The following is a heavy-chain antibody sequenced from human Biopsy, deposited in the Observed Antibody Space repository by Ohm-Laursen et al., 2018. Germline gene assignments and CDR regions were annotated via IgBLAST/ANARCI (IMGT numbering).Heavy chain of an antibody. CDR3: ARHFRSRLSSSRPDHWYFDL. J-gene: IGHJ2*01. CDR2: IYPGDSET. D-gene: IGHD2/OR15-2a*01. CDR1: GYRFTDYY. Sequence: RESLRISCKVSGYRFTDYYLAWLRQIPGKGLEWMGIIYPGDSETRYNPAFQGQVTISADKSISTAYLQWSSLKASDSATYFCARHFRSRLSSSRPDHWYFDLWGRGTPVSVSA. V-gene: IGHV5-51*01.